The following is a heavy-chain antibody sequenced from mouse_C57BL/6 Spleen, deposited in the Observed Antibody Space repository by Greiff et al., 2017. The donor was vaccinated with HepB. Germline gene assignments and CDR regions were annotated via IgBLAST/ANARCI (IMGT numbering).Heavy chain of an antibody. CDR1: GYTFTDYY. CDR2: INPNNGGT. Sequence: VQLQQSGPELVKPGASVKISCKASGYTFTDYYMNWVKQSHGKSLEWIGDINPNNGGTSYNQKFKGKATLTVDKSSSTAYMELRSLTSEDSAVYYCARSRHYYGSSSFDYWGRGTTLTVSS. D-gene: IGHD1-1*01. CDR3: ARSRHYYGSSSFDY. V-gene: IGHV1-26*01. J-gene: IGHJ2*01.